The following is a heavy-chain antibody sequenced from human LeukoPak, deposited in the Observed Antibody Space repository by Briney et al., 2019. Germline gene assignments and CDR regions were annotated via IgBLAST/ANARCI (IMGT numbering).Heavy chain of an antibody. CDR2: IYYSGST. D-gene: IGHD3-22*01. J-gene: IGHJ4*02. CDR3: ARHFYDRDFDY. V-gene: IGHV4-59*01. CDR1: GGSISSYY. Sequence: SETLSLTCTVSGGSISSYYWRWIRQPPGKGLEWIGYIYYSGSTNYNPSLKSRVTISLDTSKNQFSLKLSSVTAADTAVYYCARHFYDRDFDYWGQGSLVTVSS.